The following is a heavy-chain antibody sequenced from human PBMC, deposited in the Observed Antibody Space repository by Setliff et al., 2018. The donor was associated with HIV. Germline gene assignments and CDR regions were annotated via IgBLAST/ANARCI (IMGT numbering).Heavy chain of an antibody. D-gene: IGHD3-10*01. Sequence: ASVKVSCKVSGYTLTELSMHWVRQAPGKGLEWMGGFDPEDGETIYAQKFRGRVTMTEDTSTDTAYMELSSLRSEDTAVYYCATDQISDGSGSYPKSYFDYWGQGTLVTVSS. CDR1: GYTLTELS. J-gene: IGHJ4*02. CDR2: FDPEDGET. V-gene: IGHV1-24*01. CDR3: ATDQISDGSGSYPKSYFDY.